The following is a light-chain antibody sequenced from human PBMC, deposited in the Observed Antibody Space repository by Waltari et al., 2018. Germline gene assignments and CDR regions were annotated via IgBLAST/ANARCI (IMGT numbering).Light chain of an antibody. J-gene: IGLJ2*01. Sequence: QSALAQPASVSGSPGQSITISCTGTTSDVGTYHLVSWYQQHPGRAPKVLIYEGSERPSGVSSRFAGSKAGNTASLTISGLQAEDEADYYCCSYAGSSTVVFGGGTRLTVL. CDR2: EGS. CDR1: TSDVGTYHL. V-gene: IGLV2-23*01. CDR3: CSYAGSSTVV.